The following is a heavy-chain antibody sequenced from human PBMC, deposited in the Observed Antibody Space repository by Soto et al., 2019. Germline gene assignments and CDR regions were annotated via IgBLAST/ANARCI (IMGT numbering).Heavy chain of an antibody. D-gene: IGHD2-21*02. CDR1: GGSITSDDYY. J-gene: IGHJ4*02. CDR3: ASANCCGDCSYRHDRYYFES. CDR2: IFYSGST. Sequence: QVQLQESGPGLVKPSQSLSLTCTVSGGSITSDDYYWSWIRQPPGRGLEWIGYIFYSGSTHYNPSLKSRFIISLDTSKKQVSLKLSSVTAADTAVYYCASANCCGDCSYRHDRYYFESWGQGTLVTVSS. V-gene: IGHV4-30-4*01.